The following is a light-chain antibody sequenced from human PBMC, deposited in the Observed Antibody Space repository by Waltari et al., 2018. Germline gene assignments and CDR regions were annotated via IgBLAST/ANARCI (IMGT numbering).Light chain of an antibody. CDR3: SSYTRGRTYV. J-gene: IGLJ1*01. Sequence: QSALTQPASVSGSPGQSIAISCSGSSTDIGAHDFVSWYQQHPGKAPKLIIFDVSSGPSGISYRFSGSKFGNTASLTISGLQAEDEADYFCSSYTRGRTYVFGSGTKVTVL. CDR1: STDIGAHDF. V-gene: IGLV2-14*03. CDR2: DVS.